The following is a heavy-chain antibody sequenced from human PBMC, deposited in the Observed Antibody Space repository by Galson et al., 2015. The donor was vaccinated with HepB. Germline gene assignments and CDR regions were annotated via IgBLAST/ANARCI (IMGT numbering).Heavy chain of an antibody. D-gene: IGHD7-27*01. V-gene: IGHV1-46*04. Sequence: SVKVSCKASGXXXXXXXXXXXRQAPGLGLEWXGIINXSGGSTXXAQKLQGRVXMTRDTSTSTVYMGLSRLXSDDTAXYYCARDRSLGDAFDIWGQGTMVTXSS. CDR3: ARDRSLGDAFDI. CDR2: INXSGGST. CDR1: GXXXXXXX. J-gene: IGHJ3*02.